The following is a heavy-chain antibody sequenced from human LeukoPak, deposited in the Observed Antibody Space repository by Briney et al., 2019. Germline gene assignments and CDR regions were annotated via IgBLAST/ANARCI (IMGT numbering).Heavy chain of an antibody. CDR2: ISNDGNNK. V-gene: IGHV3-30*03. J-gene: IGHJ4*02. D-gene: IGHD6-13*01. CDR3: ASSSWYYFDY. CDR1: GFTFSNYG. Sequence: GGSLRLSCAASGFTFSNYGMHWVRQAPGKGLEWVAIISNDGNNKYYADSVKGRFTISRDNSKNTLYLQMNSLRAEDTADYYCASSSWYYFDYWGQGTLVTVSS.